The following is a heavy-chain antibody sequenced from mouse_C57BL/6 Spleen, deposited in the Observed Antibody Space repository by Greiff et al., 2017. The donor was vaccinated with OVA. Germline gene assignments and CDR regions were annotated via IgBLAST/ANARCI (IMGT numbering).Heavy chain of an antibody. J-gene: IGHJ1*03. CDR3: ARLTGTRWYFDV. CDR2: ISSGGSYT. CDR1: GFTFSSYG. Sequence: EVQRVESGGDLVKPGGSLKLSCAASGFTFSSYGMSWVRQTPDKRLEWVATISSGGSYTYYPDSVKGRFTISRDNAKNTLYLQMSSLKSEDTAMYYCARLTGTRWYFDVWGTGTTVTVSS. D-gene: IGHD4-1*01. V-gene: IGHV5-6*01.